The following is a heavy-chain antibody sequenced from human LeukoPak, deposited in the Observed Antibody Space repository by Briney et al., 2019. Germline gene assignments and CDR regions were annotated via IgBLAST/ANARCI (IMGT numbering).Heavy chain of an antibody. V-gene: IGHV3-48*02. J-gene: IGHJ6*02. Sequence: GGSLRLSCAASGFIFNTFWMNWVRQAPGKGLEWVSYISSRSSNIYYADSVKGRFTISRDNAKNSLYLQMNSLRDEDTAVYYCARIPGGYYYAMDVWGQGTTVTVSS. CDR2: ISSRSSNI. CDR1: GFIFNTFW. D-gene: IGHD3-16*01. CDR3: ARIPGGYYYAMDV.